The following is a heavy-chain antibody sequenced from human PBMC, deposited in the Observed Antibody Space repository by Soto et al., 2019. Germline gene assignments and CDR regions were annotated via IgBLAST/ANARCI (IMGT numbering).Heavy chain of an antibody. CDR1: GYIFTNYN. J-gene: IGHJ1*01. D-gene: IGHD1-26*01. Sequence: GASVKVSCKTSGYIFTNYNIAWARQAPGQGPEWMGWISLRNGRTNYAEKFQGRATLTTDTSTTTAYMELRSLRSDDTAVYYCVRDEVGSSGGYFRHWG. CDR2: ISLRNGRT. V-gene: IGHV1-18*01. CDR3: VRDEVGSSGGYFRH.